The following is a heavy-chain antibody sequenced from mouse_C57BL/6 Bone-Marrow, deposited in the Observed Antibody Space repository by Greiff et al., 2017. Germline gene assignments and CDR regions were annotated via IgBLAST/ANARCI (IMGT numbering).Heavy chain of an antibody. CDR2: INSDGGST. D-gene: IGHD2-3*01. CDR3: ARQMVTTRFAY. V-gene: IGHV5-2*01. Sequence: EVKLMESGGGLVQPGESLKLSCESNEYEFPSHDMSWVRKTPEKRLELVAAINSDGGSTYYPDTMERRVIISRDNTKKTLYLQMSSLRSEDTALYYSARQMVTTRFAYWGQGTLVTVSA. CDR1: EYEFPSHD. J-gene: IGHJ3*01.